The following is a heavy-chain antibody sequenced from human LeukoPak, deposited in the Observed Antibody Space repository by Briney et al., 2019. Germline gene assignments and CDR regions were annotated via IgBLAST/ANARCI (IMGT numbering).Heavy chain of an antibody. CDR2: ISSSSSTI. D-gene: IGHD2-2*01. CDR3: ARDEYQLLFPYYYYYMDV. V-gene: IGHV3-48*01. CDR1: GFTFSNYS. J-gene: IGHJ6*03. Sequence: GGSLRLSCAASGFTFSNYSMNWVRQAPGKGLEWVSYISSSSSTIYYADSVKGRFTISRDNAKNSLYLQMNSLRAEDTAVYYCARDEYQLLFPYYYYYMDVWGKGTTVTVSS.